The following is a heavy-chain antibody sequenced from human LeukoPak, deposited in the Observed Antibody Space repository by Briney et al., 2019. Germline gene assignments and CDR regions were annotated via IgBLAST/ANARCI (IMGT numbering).Heavy chain of an antibody. D-gene: IGHD3-10*01. CDR2: IHYSGSI. CDR1: GGSISSNSYF. V-gene: IGHV4-39*01. Sequence: SETLSLTCTVSGGSISSNSYFWGWIRPPPGKGLEWIGIIHYSGSIYYSPSLKSRLSISIDTSKNQFSLKLSSVTAADTAVYYCASQKTLVRGAIRLFDASDIWGQGTVVTVSS. CDR3: ASQKTLVRGAIRLFDASDI. J-gene: IGHJ3*02.